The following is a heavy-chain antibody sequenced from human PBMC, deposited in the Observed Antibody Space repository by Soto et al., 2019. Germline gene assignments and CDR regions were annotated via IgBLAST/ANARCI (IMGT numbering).Heavy chain of an antibody. CDR2: IYYSGST. CDR3: ARGTVMVLNGYYFDY. CDR1: GSSISTYY. V-gene: IGHV4-59*01. J-gene: IGHJ4*02. D-gene: IGHD2-8*01. Sequence: SETLSLTCTVSGSSISTYYWSWIRHPPGKGLEWIGYIYYSGSTNYNPSLKSRVTISVDTSKNQFSLKLSSVTAADTAVYYCARGTVMVLNGYYFDYWGQGTLVTVS.